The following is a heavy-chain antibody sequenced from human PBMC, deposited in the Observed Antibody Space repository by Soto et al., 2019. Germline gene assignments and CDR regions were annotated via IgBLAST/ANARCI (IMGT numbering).Heavy chain of an antibody. CDR1: GFTFSSYG. J-gene: IGHJ1*01. CDR2: ISYDGSNK. D-gene: IGHD2-21*02. V-gene: IGHV3-30*18. CDR3: AKGQVTVVTPGYFHH. Sequence: QVQLVESGGGVVQPGRSLRLSCAASGFTFSSYGMHWVRQAPGKGLEWVAVISYDGSNKYYADSVKGRFTISRDSSKNTLYLQMNSLRAEDTAVYYCAKGQVTVVTPGYFHHWGQGTLVTVSS.